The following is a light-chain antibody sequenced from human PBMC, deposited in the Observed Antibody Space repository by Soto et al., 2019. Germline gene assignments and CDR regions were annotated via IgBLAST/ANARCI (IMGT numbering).Light chain of an antibody. Sequence: DIQMTQSPSSLSGAEGDRVTITCRASESISRHLNWYQQKPGKAPKLLIYAASSLQNGVPSRFRGGGSGTDFTLTISNLQPEDFATYYCQQTYTTLSITFGQGTRLDIK. CDR1: ESISRH. J-gene: IGKJ5*01. V-gene: IGKV1-39*01. CDR2: AAS. CDR3: QQTYTTLSIT.